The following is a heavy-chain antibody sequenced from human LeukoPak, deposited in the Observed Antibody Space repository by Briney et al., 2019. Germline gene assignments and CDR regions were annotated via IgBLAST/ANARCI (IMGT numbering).Heavy chain of an antibody. Sequence: GGSLRLSCAASGFTFSSYSMNWVRQAPGKGLEWVSSISSSSSYIYYADSVKGRFTISRDNAKNSLYLQMNSLRAEDMALYYCAKGGVAGLDYWGQGTLVTVSS. V-gene: IGHV3-21*04. D-gene: IGHD6-19*01. J-gene: IGHJ4*02. CDR1: GFTFSSYS. CDR2: ISSSSSYI. CDR3: AKGGVAGLDY.